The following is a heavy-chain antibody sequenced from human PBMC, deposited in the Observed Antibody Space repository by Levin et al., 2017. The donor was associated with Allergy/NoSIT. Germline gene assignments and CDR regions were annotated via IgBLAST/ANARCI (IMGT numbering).Heavy chain of an antibody. CDR3: AKDPGGYCSGGSCSQVGWFDP. CDR1: GFTFSSYA. D-gene: IGHD2-15*01. CDR2: ISGSGGST. Sequence: GESLKISCAASGFTFSSYAMSWVRQAPGKGLEWVSAISGSGGSTYYADSVKGRFTISRDNSKNTLYLQMNSLRAEDTAVYYCAKDPGGYCSGGSCSQVGWFDPWGQGTLVTVSS. J-gene: IGHJ5*02. V-gene: IGHV3-23*01.